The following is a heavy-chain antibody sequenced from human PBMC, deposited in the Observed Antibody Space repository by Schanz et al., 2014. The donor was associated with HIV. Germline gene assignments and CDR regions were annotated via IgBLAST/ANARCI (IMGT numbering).Heavy chain of an antibody. CDR3: ARAGQLALEQGWGNYYYYYYYGMDV. J-gene: IGHJ6*02. CDR1: GVTFSNYW. V-gene: IGHV3-7*01. Sequence: EVQLVESGGGLVQPGGSLRLSCVASGVTFSNYWMTWVRHVSGKGLEWVANIKQDGSEKHYVDSVKGRFTISRDNAQNSLYLQMNSLRAEDTAVYYCARAGQLALEQGWGNYYYYYYYGMDVWGQGTTVTVSS. D-gene: IGHD1-7*01. CDR2: IKQDGSEK.